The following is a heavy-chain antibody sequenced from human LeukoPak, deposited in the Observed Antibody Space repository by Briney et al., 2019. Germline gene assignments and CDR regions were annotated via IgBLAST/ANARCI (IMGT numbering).Heavy chain of an antibody. Sequence: GGSLRLSCAASGFTFSSYGMHWVRQAPGKGLEWVAGIWYDGSNKHHADSVQGRFTISRDDSKNTLYLQMNSLRVEDTAVYYCARDVAKSSLDYWGQGTLVTVSS. D-gene: IGHD6-19*01. CDR3: ARDVAKSSLDY. CDR2: IWYDGSNK. J-gene: IGHJ4*02. CDR1: GFTFSSYG. V-gene: IGHV3-33*01.